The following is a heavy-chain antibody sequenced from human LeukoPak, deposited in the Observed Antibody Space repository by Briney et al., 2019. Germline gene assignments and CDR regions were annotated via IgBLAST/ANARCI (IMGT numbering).Heavy chain of an antibody. CDR1: GYSISSGYY. D-gene: IGHD3-3*01. CDR3: ARAAWSGYHGNWFDP. V-gene: IGHV4-38-2*01. J-gene: IGHJ5*02. Sequence: PSETLSLTCAVSGYSISSGYYWGWIRQPPGKGLEWIGSIYHSGSTYYNPSLKSRVTISVDTSTNQSSLKLSSVTAADTAVYYCARAAWSGYHGNWFDPWGQGTLVTVSS. CDR2: IYHSGST.